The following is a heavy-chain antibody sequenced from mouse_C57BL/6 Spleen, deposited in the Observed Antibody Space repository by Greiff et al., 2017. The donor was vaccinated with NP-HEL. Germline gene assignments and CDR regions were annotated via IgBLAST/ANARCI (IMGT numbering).Heavy chain of an antibody. J-gene: IGHJ4*01. D-gene: IGHD3-1*01. Sequence: EVQRVESGGGLVKPGGSLKLSCAASGFTFSSYAMSWVRQTPEKRLEWVATISDGGSYTYYPDNVKGRFTISRDNAKNNLYLQMSHLKSEDTAMYYCARDRGYYYAMDYWGHGTSVTVSS. CDR2: ISDGGSYT. CDR1: GFTFSSYA. V-gene: IGHV5-4*01. CDR3: ARDRGYYYAMDY.